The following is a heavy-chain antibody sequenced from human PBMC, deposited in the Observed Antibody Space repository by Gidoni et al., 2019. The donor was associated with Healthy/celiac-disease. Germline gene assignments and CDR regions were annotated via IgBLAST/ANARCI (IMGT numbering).Heavy chain of an antibody. CDR2: IRGSGGST. Sequence: EVQLLESGGGLVQPGGSLRLSCAASGFTFSSYAMSWVRQAPGKGLEWVSAIRGSGGSTYYADSVKGRFTISRDNSKNTLYLQMNSLRAEDTAVYYCAKDSLDSSGYYRGVDYWGQGTLVTVSS. D-gene: IGHD3-22*01. J-gene: IGHJ4*02. CDR1: GFTFSSYA. CDR3: AKDSLDSSGYYRGVDY. V-gene: IGHV3-23*01.